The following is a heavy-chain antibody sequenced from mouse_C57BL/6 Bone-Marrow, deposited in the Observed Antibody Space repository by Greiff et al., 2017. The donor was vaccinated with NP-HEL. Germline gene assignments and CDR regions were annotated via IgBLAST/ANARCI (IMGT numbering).Heavy chain of an antibody. CDR1: GYTFTNYW. CDR2: IYPGGGYT. D-gene: IGHD1-1*01. CDR3: ARGGYYYGPHYYAMDY. J-gene: IGHJ4*01. V-gene: IGHV1-63*01. Sequence: VQLQQSGAELVRPGTSVKMSCKASGYTFTNYWIGWAKQRPGHGLEWIGDIYPGGGYTNYNEKFKGKATLTADKSSSTAYMQFSSLTSEDSAIYYCARGGYYYGPHYYAMDYWGQGTSVTVSS.